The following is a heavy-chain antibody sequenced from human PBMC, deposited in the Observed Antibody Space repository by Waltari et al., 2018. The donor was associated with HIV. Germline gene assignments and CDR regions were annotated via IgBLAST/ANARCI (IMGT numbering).Heavy chain of an antibody. CDR2: IRSKAYGGTT. CDR1: GFTFGDYA. Sequence: EVQLVESGGGLVQPGRSLRLSCTASGFTFGDYAMRWVRQATGKGLEWVGFIRSKAYGGTTEYAASVKGRFTIARDDSKSIAYLQMNSLKTEDTAVYYCTRAGFWSGYGMDVWGQGTTVTVSS. D-gene: IGHD3-3*01. V-gene: IGHV3-49*04. J-gene: IGHJ6*02. CDR3: TRAGFWSGYGMDV.